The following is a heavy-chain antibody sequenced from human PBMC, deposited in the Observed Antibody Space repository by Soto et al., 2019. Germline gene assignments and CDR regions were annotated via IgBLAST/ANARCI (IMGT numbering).Heavy chain of an antibody. D-gene: IGHD6-13*01. CDR3: ARDLYGCRQQLNGYYYGMDV. CDR1: GGSISSGGYY. J-gene: IGHJ6*02. V-gene: IGHV4-31*03. Sequence: TLSLTCTVSGGSISSGGYYWSWIRQHPGKGLEWIGYIYYSGSTYYNPSLKSRVTISVDTSKNQFSLKLSSVTAADTAVYYCARDLYGCRQQLNGYYYGMDVWGQGTTVTVSS. CDR2: IYYSGST.